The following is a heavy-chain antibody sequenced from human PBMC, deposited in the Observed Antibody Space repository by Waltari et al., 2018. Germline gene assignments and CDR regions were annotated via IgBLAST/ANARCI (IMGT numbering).Heavy chain of an antibody. Sequence: EVQLVESGGGLVQPGRSLRLACTGYGFTFGDYTINWRRQAPAKGLEWVSFIRGKAYGWTSEHAASVRDRFTISRDDSKSIASLQMNSLKSEDTAVYYCTRSSPGYNWFDPWGQGTLVTVSS. CDR2: IRGKAYGWTS. CDR1: GFTFGDYT. V-gene: IGHV3-49*03. CDR3: TRSSPGYNWFDP. J-gene: IGHJ5*02. D-gene: IGHD3-9*01.